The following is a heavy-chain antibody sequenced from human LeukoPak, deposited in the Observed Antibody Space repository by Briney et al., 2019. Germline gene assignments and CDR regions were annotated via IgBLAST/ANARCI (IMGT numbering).Heavy chain of an antibody. V-gene: IGHV4-59*01. CDR1: GGSISSYY. D-gene: IGHD5-24*01. Sequence: PSEALSLTCTVSGGSISSYYWSWIRQPPGKGLEWIGYIYYSGSTNYNPSLKSRVTISVDTSKNQFSLKLSSVTAADTAVYYCARPLVHPDGYNYFDYWGQGTLVTVSS. CDR3: ARPLVHPDGYNYFDY. J-gene: IGHJ4*02. CDR2: IYYSGST.